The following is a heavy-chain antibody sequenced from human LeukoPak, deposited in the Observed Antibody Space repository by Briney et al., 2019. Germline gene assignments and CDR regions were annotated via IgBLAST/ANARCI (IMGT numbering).Heavy chain of an antibody. V-gene: IGHV4-34*01. Sequence: SETLSLTCAVYGGSFGGYYWSLIRQPPGKGLEWIGEINHSGSTNYNPSLKSRVTISVDTSKNQFSQRLNSVTAADTAVYYCARASAYSSSSGVNYWGQGTLVTVSS. J-gene: IGHJ4*02. D-gene: IGHD6-6*01. CDR3: ARASAYSSSSGVNY. CDR2: INHSGST. CDR1: GGSFGGYY.